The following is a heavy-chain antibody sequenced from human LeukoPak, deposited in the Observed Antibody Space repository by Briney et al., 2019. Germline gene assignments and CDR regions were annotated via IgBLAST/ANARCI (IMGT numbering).Heavy chain of an antibody. CDR2: INPNSGGT. Sequence: GASVKVSCKASGYTFTVYYMHWVRQAPGQGLEWMGWINPNSGGTHYPQKFQGWVTMTRDTSISTAYMEMSRLTSDDTAVFYCARGGPYYDSSRANDLNYWGQGTLVTVSS. V-gene: IGHV1-2*04. D-gene: IGHD3-22*01. CDR1: GYTFTVYY. J-gene: IGHJ4*02. CDR3: ARGGPYYDSSRANDLNY.